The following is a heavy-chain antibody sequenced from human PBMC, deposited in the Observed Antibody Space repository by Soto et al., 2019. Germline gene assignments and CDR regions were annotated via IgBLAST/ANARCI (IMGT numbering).Heavy chain of an antibody. D-gene: IGHD1-26*01. V-gene: IGHV4-39*01. CDR3: ARNGVGATTRANYYYYGMDV. CDR1: GGSISSSSYY. CDR2: MYYSGST. Sequence: SETLSLTCTVSGGSISSSSYYWGWIRQPPGKGLEWIGSMYYSGSTYYNPSLKSRVTISVDTSKNQFSLKLSSVTAADTAVYYCARNGVGATTRANYYYYGMDVWGQGTTVTVSS. J-gene: IGHJ6*02.